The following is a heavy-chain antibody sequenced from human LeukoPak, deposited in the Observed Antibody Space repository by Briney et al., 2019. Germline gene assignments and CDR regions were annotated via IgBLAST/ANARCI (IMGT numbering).Heavy chain of an antibody. Sequence: GASVKVSCKASGYSFTGYYIHWVRQAPGQGLEWMGWINPNSGGTNNAQKFQGRVTMTRDTSISTAYMELSSLRSEDTAVYYCARSAIVVVPAARVGDAFDIWGQGTMITVSS. CDR2: INPNSGGT. J-gene: IGHJ3*02. D-gene: IGHD2-2*01. CDR3: ARSAIVVVPAARVGDAFDI. CDR1: GYSFTGYY. V-gene: IGHV1-2*02.